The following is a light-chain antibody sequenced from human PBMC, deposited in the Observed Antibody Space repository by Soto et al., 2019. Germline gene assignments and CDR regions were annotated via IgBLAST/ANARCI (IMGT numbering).Light chain of an antibody. V-gene: IGLV1-47*02. CDR3: GAWDDRLSDYV. Sequence: QSVLTQPPSASGTPGQRVTIACSGTSSNIGSHYVDWYQQLPGTAPKLLIYNNNQRPSAVPDRFSGSKSGTSSSLAITGLGSEDEADDYCGAWDDRLSDYVFGTGTKVTVL. CDR2: NNN. CDR1: SSNIGSHY. J-gene: IGLJ1*01.